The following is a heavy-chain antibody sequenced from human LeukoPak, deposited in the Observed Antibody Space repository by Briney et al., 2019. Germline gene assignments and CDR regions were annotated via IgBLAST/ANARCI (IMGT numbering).Heavy chain of an antibody. V-gene: IGHV3-23*01. J-gene: IGHJ4*02. Sequence: NPGGSLRLSCAASGFTFSTYGMNWVHQAPGKGLEWVSVISGSGGRTYFADSVKGRFTISRDNSKNMLYLQMNSLRDEDTAVYYCATAHYCSSTNCYLGYWGQGTLVTVSS. CDR3: ATAHYCSSTNCYLGY. CDR2: ISGSGGRT. CDR1: GFTFSTYG. D-gene: IGHD2-2*01.